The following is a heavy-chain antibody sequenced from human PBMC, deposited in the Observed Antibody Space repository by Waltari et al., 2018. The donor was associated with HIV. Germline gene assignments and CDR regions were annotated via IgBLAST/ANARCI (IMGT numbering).Heavy chain of an antibody. Sequence: QLQLQESGPGLVKPSEPLSLISSISDGSINSTSYYWGWIRQPPGKGLEWIGSMFYSGRTYYNPSLKSRVTISVDTSKNQFSLKLSSVTAADTALYYCARQAYYYGSGSANWFDPWGQGTLVTVSS. J-gene: IGHJ5*02. CDR2: MFYSGRT. V-gene: IGHV4-39*01. CDR3: ARQAYYYGSGSANWFDP. D-gene: IGHD3-10*01. CDR1: DGSINSTSYY.